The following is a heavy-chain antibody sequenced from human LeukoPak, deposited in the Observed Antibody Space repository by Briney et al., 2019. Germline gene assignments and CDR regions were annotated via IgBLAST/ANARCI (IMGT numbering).Heavy chain of an antibody. V-gene: IGHV4-39*07. D-gene: IGHD1-26*01. CDR2: IYYTGNT. Sequence: SETLSLTCSVSGDSITGYYWGWVRQPPGKGLEWIGNIYYTGNTYYNPSLKSRVTISVDTSKNQFSLKLSSVTAADTAVYYCARWDLLGYAFDIWGQGTMVTVSS. J-gene: IGHJ3*02. CDR3: ARWDLLGYAFDI. CDR1: GDSITGYY.